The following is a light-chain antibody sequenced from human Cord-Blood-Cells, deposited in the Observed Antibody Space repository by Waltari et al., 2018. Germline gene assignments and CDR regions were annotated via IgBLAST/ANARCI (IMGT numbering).Light chain of an antibody. CDR2: KVS. Sequence: DVVLTHCPLSLPLTPVHPPSPSSTAIQSLVYSDGNTYLNWFQQRPGQSPRRLIYKVSNWDSGVPDRFSGSGSGTDFTLKISRVEAEDVGVYYCMQGTHWPWTFGQGTKVEIK. CDR1: QSLVYSDGNTY. J-gene: IGKJ1*01. CDR3: MQGTHWPWT. V-gene: IGKV2D-30*01.